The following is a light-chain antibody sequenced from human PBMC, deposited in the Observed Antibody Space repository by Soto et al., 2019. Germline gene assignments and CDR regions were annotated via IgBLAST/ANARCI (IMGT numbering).Light chain of an antibody. CDR3: QQYNSWPPIT. V-gene: IGKV1-39*01. CDR1: QSISTF. J-gene: IGKJ5*01. CDR2: AAS. Sequence: DIQMSQSPSSLSASVGDRVAITCRASQSISTFLNWYQQKPGKAPNLLIYAASTLQSGVPSRFSGSGSGADFTLTISSLQSEDFAVYYCQQYNSWPPITFGQGTRLEI.